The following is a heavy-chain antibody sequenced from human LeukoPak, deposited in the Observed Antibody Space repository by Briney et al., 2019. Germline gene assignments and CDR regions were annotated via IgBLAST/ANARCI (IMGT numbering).Heavy chain of an antibody. CDR1: GFTFSSYS. J-gene: IGHJ4*02. CDR2: ISSSSSYI. D-gene: IGHD5-12*01. V-gene: IGHV3-21*01. CDR3: ARPYSGYDWGPDY. Sequence: AEGSLRLSCAASGFTFSSYSMNWVRQAPGKGLEWVSSISSSSSYIYYADSVKGRFTISRDNAKNSLYLQMNSLRAEDTAVYYCARPYSGYDWGPDYWGQGTLVTVSS.